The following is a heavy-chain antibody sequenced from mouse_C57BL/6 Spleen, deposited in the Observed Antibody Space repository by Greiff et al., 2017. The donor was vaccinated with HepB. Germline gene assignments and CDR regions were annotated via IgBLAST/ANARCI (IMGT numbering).Heavy chain of an antibody. Sequence: EVHLVESGGDLVKPGGSLKLSCAASGFTFSSYGMSWVRQTPDKRLEWVATISSGGSYPYYPDSVKGRFTISRDNAKYTLYLQMSSLQSEDTAMYYCARLDYDYDDHAMDYWGQGTSVTVSS. J-gene: IGHJ4*01. CDR1: GFTFSSYG. CDR2: ISSGGSYP. D-gene: IGHD2-4*01. V-gene: IGHV5-6*01. CDR3: ARLDYDYDDHAMDY.